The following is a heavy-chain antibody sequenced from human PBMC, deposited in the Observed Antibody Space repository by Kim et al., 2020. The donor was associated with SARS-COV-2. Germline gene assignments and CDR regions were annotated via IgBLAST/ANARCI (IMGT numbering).Heavy chain of an antibody. Sequence: GGSLRLSCAASGFTFSSYGMHWVRQAPGKGLVWVAVLWYDGSNKYYADSVKGRFTISRDNSKNTLYLQMNSLRAEETAVYYCAKDPRIAVAGTGGLGVDYYGMDVWGQGTTVTVSS. CDR1: GFTFSSYG. CDR3: AKDPRIAVAGTGGLGVDYYGMDV. J-gene: IGHJ6*02. V-gene: IGHV3-33*06. CDR2: LWYDGSNK. D-gene: IGHD6-19*01.